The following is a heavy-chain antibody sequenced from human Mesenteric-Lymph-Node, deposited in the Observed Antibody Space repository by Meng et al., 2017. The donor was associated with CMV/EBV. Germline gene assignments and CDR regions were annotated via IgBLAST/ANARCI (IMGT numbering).Heavy chain of an antibody. D-gene: IGHD6-13*01. CDR3: ARRRVAAADYYYYPMDV. CDR1: GFTFSSYS. Sequence: GESLKISCAASGFTFSSYSMNWVRQAPGKGLEWVAVISYDGRNEYLADSVKGRFTISRDNSKNTLYLQMNSLRAEDTAIYYCARRRVAAADYYYYPMDVWGQGTTVTVSS. CDR2: ISYDGRNE. V-gene: IGHV3-30*03. J-gene: IGHJ6*02.